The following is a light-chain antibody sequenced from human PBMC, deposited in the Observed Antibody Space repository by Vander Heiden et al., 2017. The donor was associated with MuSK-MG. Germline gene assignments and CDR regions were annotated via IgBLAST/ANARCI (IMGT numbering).Light chain of an antibody. J-gene: IGLJ1*01. CDR2: TNN. Sequence: QSVLTHPPSGSWTPRQRVTISCSGSSSNIGSNSVYWYQQLPGTAPKLLFYTNNQRPSGVPGRFSGSKSGTSASLAISGLRSEDEADYYCAAWDDSLSAHVFGPGTRVTVL. CDR3: AAWDDSLSAHV. V-gene: IGLV1-47*01. CDR1: SSNIGSNS.